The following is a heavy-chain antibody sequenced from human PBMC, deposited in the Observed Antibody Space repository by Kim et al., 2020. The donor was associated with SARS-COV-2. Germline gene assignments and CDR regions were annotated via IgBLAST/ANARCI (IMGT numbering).Heavy chain of an antibody. CDR2: MSSSGTT. J-gene: IGHJ5*01. CDR1: GGSLSSSNYY. V-gene: IGHV4-39*02. CDR3: AREVVTSILTFDS. D-gene: IGHD2-21*02. Sequence: SETLSLTCSVSGGSLSSSNYYWAWIRQPPGKGLDWVGSMSSSGTTYYNPSLQSRFSISVDTSKKQFFFRLRSVTAADPAVYYCAREVVTSILTFDSW.